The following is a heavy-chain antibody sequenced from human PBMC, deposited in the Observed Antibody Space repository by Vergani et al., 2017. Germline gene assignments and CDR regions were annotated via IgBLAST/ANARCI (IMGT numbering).Heavy chain of an antibody. CDR3: ARGPDYYDSPGPFDY. D-gene: IGHD3-22*01. CDR1: GYRFTSYW. Sequence: EVQLVQSGAEVKKPGESLKISCKGSGYRFTSYWIGWVRQMPGKGLEWMGIIYPGDSDTRYSPSFQGQVTISADKSISTAYLQWSSPKASDTAMYYCARGPDYYDSPGPFDYWGQGTLVTVSS. J-gene: IGHJ4*02. CDR2: IYPGDSDT. V-gene: IGHV5-51*01.